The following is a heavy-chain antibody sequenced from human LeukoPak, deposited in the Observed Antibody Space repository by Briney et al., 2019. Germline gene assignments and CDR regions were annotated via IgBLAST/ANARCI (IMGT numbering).Heavy chain of an antibody. CDR2: IIPIFGTA. J-gene: IGHJ6*03. D-gene: IGHD2-2*02. CDR1: GGTFSSYA. V-gene: IGHV1-69*05. CDR3: ARSAVIRADYYYYMDV. Sequence: ASVKVSCKASGGTFSSYAISWVRQAPGQGLEWMGGIIPIFGTANYAQKFQGRVTITTDESTSTAYMELSSLRSEDTAVYYCARSAVIRADYYYYMDVWGKGTTVTVSS.